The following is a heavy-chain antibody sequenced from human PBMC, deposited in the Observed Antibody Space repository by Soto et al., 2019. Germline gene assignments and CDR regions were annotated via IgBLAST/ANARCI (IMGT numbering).Heavy chain of an antibody. D-gene: IGHD6-13*01. CDR2: ISSSSSTI. J-gene: IGHJ4*02. Sequence: EVQLVESGGGLVQPGGSLRLSCAASGFTFSSYSMNWVRQAPGKGLEWVSYISSSSSTIYYADSVKGRFTISRDNAQNSLYLQVNNLRAEDTAVYYCARDYSSSWYVCGFDYWGQGTLVTVSS. CDR3: ARDYSSSWYVCGFDY. V-gene: IGHV3-48*01. CDR1: GFTFSSYS.